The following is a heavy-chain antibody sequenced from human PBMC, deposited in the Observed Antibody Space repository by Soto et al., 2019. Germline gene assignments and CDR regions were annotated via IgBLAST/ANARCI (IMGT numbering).Heavy chain of an antibody. CDR3: ARGGYSSSSNYDYYYGLDV. CDR2: IWYDGRNT. CDR1: GFSLGTYG. J-gene: IGHJ6*02. V-gene: IGHV3-33*01. D-gene: IGHD6-6*01. Sequence: GGSLRLSCAASGFSLGTYGMHWVRQAPGKGLEWVAVIWYDGRNTYYADSVKGRFTISRDTSKNTQYLQMNSLRAEDTAVYYCARGGYSSSSNYDYYYGLDVWGQGTTVTVSS.